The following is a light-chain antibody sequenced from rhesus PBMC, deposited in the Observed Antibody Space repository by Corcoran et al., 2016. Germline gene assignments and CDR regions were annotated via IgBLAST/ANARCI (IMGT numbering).Light chain of an antibody. CDR1: QSISSW. V-gene: IGKV1-22*01. Sequence: DIQMTQSPSSLSASVGDTVTITCRASQSISSWLDWYQQKPGKAPKLLIYKASSLQSGVPSRFSGSGSGTDFTLTITSLQPEDFATYYCLQLGSSPPSFGQGTKVEIK. J-gene: IGKJ2*01. CDR2: KAS. CDR3: LQLGSSPPS.